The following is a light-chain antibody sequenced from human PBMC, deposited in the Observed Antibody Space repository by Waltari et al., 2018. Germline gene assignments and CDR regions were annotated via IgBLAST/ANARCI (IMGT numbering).Light chain of an antibody. CDR2: EGS. CDR3: CSYAGSSTYVV. CDR1: SSDVGSYNL. V-gene: IGLV2-23*01. Sequence: QSALTQPASVSGSPGQPITISCTGTSSDVGSYNLVPWYQQHPGKAPKLMIYEGSNRPSGVSNRFSGSKSGNTASLTISGLQAEDEADYYCCSYAGSSTYVVFGGGTKLTVL. J-gene: IGLJ2*01.